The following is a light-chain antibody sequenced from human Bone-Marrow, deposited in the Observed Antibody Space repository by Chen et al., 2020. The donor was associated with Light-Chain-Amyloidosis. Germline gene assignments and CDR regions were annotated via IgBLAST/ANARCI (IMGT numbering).Light chain of an antibody. V-gene: IGLV1-40*01. CDR2: GNN. CDR3: QAYDSSLSGYV. Sequence: QSVLTQPPSVSGAPGQRVTISCTGSSSNIGAYYDVHWYQQRPGTAPKLLIYGNNNRPSGVPDRFAGSKSGTSASLAITGLQAEDEADYYCQAYDSSLSGYVFGTGTKVNVL. CDR1: SSNIGAYYD. J-gene: IGLJ1*01.